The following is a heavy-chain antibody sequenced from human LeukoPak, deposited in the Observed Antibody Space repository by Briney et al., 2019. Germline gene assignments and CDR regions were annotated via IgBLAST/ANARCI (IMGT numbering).Heavy chain of an antibody. Sequence: SETLSLTCAVYGGSFSGYYWSWIRQPPGKGLEWIGEINHSGSTNYNPSLKSRVTISVDTSKNQFSLKLSSATAADTAVYYCATRIAVADTDAFDIWGQGTMVTVSS. CDR2: INHSGST. V-gene: IGHV4-34*01. J-gene: IGHJ3*02. CDR1: GGSFSGYY. CDR3: ATRIAVADTDAFDI. D-gene: IGHD6-19*01.